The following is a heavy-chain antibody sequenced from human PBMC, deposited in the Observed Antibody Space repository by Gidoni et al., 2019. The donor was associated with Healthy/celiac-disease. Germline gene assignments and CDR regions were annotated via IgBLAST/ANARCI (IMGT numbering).Heavy chain of an antibody. D-gene: IGHD2-15*01. V-gene: IGHV3-7*01. CDR2: KKQDGSEK. Sequence: EVQLVESGGGLVQPGGSLRLSCAASGFTFSSYWMSWVRQAPGKGLEWVANKKQDGSEKYYVDSVKGRFTISRDNAKNSLYLQMNSLRAEDTAVYYCARDNLAGYCSGGSCSWRFDYWGQGTLVTVSS. CDR1: GFTFSSYW. J-gene: IGHJ4*02. CDR3: ARDNLAGYCSGGSCSWRFDY.